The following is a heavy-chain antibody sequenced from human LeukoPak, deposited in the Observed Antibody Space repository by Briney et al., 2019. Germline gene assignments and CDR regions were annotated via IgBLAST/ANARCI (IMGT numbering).Heavy chain of an antibody. Sequence: SETLSLTCAVSGGTFSGYYWSWIRQPPGKGLEWIGEINHSGSTNYNPSPKSRVTISVDTSKNKFSLELSSVTAADTAVYYCARGHGIRRKLLRFLEWLLLDYWGQGTLVTVSS. CDR1: GGTFSGYY. J-gene: IGHJ4*02. CDR2: INHSGST. CDR3: ARGHGIRRKLLRFLEWLLLDY. D-gene: IGHD3-3*01. V-gene: IGHV4-34*01.